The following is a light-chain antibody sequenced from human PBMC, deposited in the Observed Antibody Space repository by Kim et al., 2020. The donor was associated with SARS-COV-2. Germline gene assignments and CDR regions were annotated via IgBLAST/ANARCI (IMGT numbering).Light chain of an antibody. V-gene: IGLV2-14*03. CDR2: DVS. CDR1: SGDVGGYNH. Sequence: GQSITISCTGTSGDVGGYNHVSWYQQHPGKAPKFMIYDVSYRPSGVSDRFSGSKSGNTASLTISGLQAEDEGDYYCSSYTSSSTVVFGTGTKVTVL. CDR3: SSYTSSSTVV. J-gene: IGLJ1*01.